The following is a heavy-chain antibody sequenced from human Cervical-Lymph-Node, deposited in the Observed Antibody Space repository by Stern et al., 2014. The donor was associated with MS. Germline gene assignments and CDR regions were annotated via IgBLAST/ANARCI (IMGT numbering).Heavy chain of an antibody. D-gene: IGHD3-3*01. J-gene: IGHJ4*02. V-gene: IGHV1-18*01. CDR3: ARVFYDSWSGYYDRKLFDS. CDR1: GYSFSAYD. Sequence: QVQLVQSGAEVKSPGASVKVSCKASGYSFSAYDINWVRQAPGKGLEWMGWISPHNGHTNSAQTVWGRGTMTACQSSNTAHMEMRILRSDDTAVYYCARVFYDSWSGYYDRKLFDSWGQGTLVTVSS. CDR2: ISPHNGHT.